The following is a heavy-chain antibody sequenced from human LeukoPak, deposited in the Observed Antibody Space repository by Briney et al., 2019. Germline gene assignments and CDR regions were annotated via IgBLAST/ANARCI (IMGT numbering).Heavy chain of an antibody. J-gene: IGHJ4*02. V-gene: IGHV4-59*08. CDR2: IYYSGST. D-gene: IGHD5-24*01. Sequence: SETLSLTCTVSGGSISSYYWSWIRQPPGKGLEWIGYIYYSGSTNYNPSLKSRVTISVDTSKNQFSLKLSSVTAADTAVYHCAAAGDGYNLNNFGYWGQGTLVTVSS. CDR3: AAAGDGYNLNNFGY. CDR1: GGSISSYY.